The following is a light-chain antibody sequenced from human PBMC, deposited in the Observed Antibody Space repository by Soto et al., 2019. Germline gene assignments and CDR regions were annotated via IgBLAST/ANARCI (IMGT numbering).Light chain of an antibody. CDR3: SSYTSSSTLV. Sequence: QSVLTQPASVSGSPGQSITISCTGTSSDVGGYNYVSWYQQHPGKAPKLMIYDVSNRPSGVSNRLPGSKSGNTASLTISGLQAEDEADYYCSSYTSSSTLVFGGGTQLTVL. CDR1: SSDVGGYNY. J-gene: IGLJ3*02. CDR2: DVS. V-gene: IGLV2-14*01.